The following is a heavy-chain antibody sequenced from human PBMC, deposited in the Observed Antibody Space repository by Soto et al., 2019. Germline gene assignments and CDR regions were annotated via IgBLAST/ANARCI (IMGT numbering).Heavy chain of an antibody. CDR1: GFPFSDYY. CDR3: VRGGGGGLFEH. V-gene: IGHV3-11*06. J-gene: IGHJ4*02. D-gene: IGHD2-21*01. Sequence: VGSLRLSCPTSGFPFSDYYMSWIRQAPGKGLEWLSHISPKSTYRNYADSVKGRFTISRDNTKSSLFLQMNSLGVEDTAVYYCVRGGGGGLFEHWGQGVLVTVSS. CDR2: ISPKSTYR.